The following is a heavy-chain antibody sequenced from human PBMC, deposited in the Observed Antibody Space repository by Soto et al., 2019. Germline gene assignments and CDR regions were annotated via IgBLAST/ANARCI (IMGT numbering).Heavy chain of an antibody. CDR1: GGTFSSYA. J-gene: IGHJ6*02. CDR3: ARDCSSTSCLDYYHDGMDV. V-gene: IGHV1-69*06. CDR2: IIPIFGTA. Sequence: QVQLVQSGAEVKKPGSSVKVSCKASGGTFSSYAISWVRQAPGQGLEWMGGIIPIFGTANYAQKFQGRVTITADKSTSTAYMERSSLRAEDTAVYYCARDCSSTSCLDYYHDGMDVWGQGTTVTVSS. D-gene: IGHD2-2*01.